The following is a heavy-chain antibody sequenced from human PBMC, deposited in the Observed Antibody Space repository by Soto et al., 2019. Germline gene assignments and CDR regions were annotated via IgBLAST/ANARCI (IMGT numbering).Heavy chain of an antibody. D-gene: IGHD3-22*01. V-gene: IGHV3-11*01. CDR3: ARGYDSSGYYLEYYYGMDV. CDR1: GFTFSDYY. CDR2: ISSSGSTI. Sequence: GGSLRLSCAASGFTFSDYYMSWIRQAPGKGLEWVSYISSSGSTIYYADSVKGRFTISRDNAKNSLYLQMNSLRAEDTAVYYCARGYDSSGYYLEYYYGMDVWGQGTTVTVSS. J-gene: IGHJ6*02.